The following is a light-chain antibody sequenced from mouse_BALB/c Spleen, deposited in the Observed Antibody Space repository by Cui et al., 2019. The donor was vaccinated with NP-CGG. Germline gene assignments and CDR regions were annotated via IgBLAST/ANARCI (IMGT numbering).Light chain of an antibody. CDR3: ALWYSNHWV. Sequence: QAVVTEESAFSTSPGETVTLTCRSSTGAVTTSNYANLVQEKPDHLFTGLIGGTNNRAPRVPARFSGSLIGDKAALTIPGAQTEDEAIYFCALWYSNHWVFGGGTKLTVL. CDR1: TGAVTTSNY. V-gene: IGLV1*01. CDR2: GTN. J-gene: IGLJ1*01.